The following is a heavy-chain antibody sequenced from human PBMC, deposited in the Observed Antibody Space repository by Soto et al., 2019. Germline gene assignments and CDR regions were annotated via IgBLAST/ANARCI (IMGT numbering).Heavy chain of an antibody. V-gene: IGHV3-30-3*01. CDR3: ARARITMVRGDAFDI. CDR2: ISYDGSNK. D-gene: IGHD3-10*01. CDR1: GFTFSSYA. Sequence: QVQLVESGGGVVQPGRSLRLSCAASGFTFSSYAVHWVRQAPGKGLEWVAVISYDGSNKYYADSVKGRFTISRDNSKNTLYLQMNSLRAEDTVVYYCARARITMVRGDAFDIWGQGTMVTVSS. J-gene: IGHJ3*02.